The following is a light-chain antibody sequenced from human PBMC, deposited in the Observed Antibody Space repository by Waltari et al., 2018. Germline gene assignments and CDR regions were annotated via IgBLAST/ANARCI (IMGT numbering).Light chain of an antibody. Sequence: QSALTQPPSVSGSPGQSVTISCTGTSSDVGSYNRVPWYQQPPDTAPKLIIYEVSKRPSGVPDRFSGSKSANTAFLTISGLQAEDEADYFCSSYTSSSTWVFGTGTKVTVL. V-gene: IGLV2-18*02. CDR1: SSDVGSYNR. CDR3: SSYTSSSTWV. J-gene: IGLJ1*01. CDR2: EVS.